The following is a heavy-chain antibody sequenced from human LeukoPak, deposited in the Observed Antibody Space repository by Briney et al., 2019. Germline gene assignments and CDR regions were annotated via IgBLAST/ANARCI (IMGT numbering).Heavy chain of an antibody. CDR3: ARPSNEGQWLVGQGLDY. CDR2: ISSSSSYI. J-gene: IGHJ4*02. Sequence: GGSLRLSCAASRFTFSSYSMNWVRQAPGKGLEWVSSISSSSSYIYYADSVKGRFTISRDNAMKSMYLEMNSLRAEDTAVYYCARPSNEGQWLVGQGLDYWGQGTLVTVSS. V-gene: IGHV3-21*01. CDR1: RFTFSSYS. D-gene: IGHD6-19*01.